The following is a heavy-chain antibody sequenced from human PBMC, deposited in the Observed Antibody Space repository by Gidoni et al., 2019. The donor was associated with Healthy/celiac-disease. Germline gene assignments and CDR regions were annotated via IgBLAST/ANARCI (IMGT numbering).Heavy chain of an antibody. CDR3: AHSEFGIYGDPTFVL. CDR1: GFSLSTSGVG. D-gene: IGHD4-17*01. J-gene: IGHJ4*02. Sequence: QITLKESGPTLVKPTQTLTLTCTLPGFSLSTSGVGVGWIRQPPGKALEWLALIDWDDDKRYSPSLKSRLTITKDTSKIQVVLTMTNMDPVDTATYYCAHSEFGIYGDPTFVLWGQGTLVTVSS. CDR2: IDWDDDK. V-gene: IGHV2-5*02.